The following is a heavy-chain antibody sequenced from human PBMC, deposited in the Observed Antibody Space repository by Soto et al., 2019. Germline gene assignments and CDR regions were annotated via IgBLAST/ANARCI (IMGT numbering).Heavy chain of an antibody. CDR2: AYWDADN. CDR1: GFSLSTTGVG. J-gene: IGHJ4*02. Sequence: QITLKESGPTLVKPTQTLTLTCSFSGFSLSTTGVGVGWIRQPPGKALEWLGFAYWDADNRYSPSLKSRLTITNDNSGNQVVLTMTNMDPVDTATYFCAHRRGGYNWDDAHFDYWGQGTLVTVSS. V-gene: IGHV2-5*02. CDR3: AHRRGGYNWDDAHFDY. D-gene: IGHD1-20*01.